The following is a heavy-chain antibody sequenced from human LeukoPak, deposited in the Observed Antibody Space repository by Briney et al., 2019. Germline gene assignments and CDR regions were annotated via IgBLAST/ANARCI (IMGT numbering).Heavy chain of an antibody. J-gene: IGHJ6*02. CDR2: IYSGGST. CDR3: ARERRPNYGMDV. CDR1: GFTVSSNY. Sequence: GGSLRLSCAASGFTVSSNYMSWVRQAPGKGLEWVSVIYSGGSTYYADSVKGRFTISRDNSKNTLYLQMNSLRAEDTAVYHCARERRPNYGMDVWGQGTTVTVSS. V-gene: IGHV3-66*01.